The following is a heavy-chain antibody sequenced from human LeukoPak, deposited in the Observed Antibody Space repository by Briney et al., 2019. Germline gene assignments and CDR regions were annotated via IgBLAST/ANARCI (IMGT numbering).Heavy chain of an antibody. CDR1: GGSISSGSYY. V-gene: IGHV3-48*01. CDR3: ARTPLNYGGKGGRGSFDY. J-gene: IGHJ4*02. Sequence: PTSETLSLTCTVSGGSISSGSYYWSWIRQPAGKGLEWVSYISSSSSTIYYADSVKARFTISRDNAKNSLYLQMNSLRAEDTAVYYCARTPLNYGGKGGRGSFDYWGQGTLVTVSS. CDR2: ISSSSSTI. D-gene: IGHD4-23*01.